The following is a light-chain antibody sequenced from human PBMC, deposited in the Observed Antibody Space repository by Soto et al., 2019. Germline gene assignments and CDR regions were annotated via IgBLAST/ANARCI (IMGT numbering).Light chain of an antibody. V-gene: IGKV3-15*01. CDR2: DAS. J-gene: IGKJ2*01. CDR1: QNVSNN. Sequence: EVVVTQSPVALSVSPGERATLSCRASQNVSNNFAWYHYKPGQAPRLLIYDASTRAADIPARFSGTGSGTEFTLTIAGLQSEDFGVYFCLHYSNWPPYTFGRGTWVDIK. CDR3: LHYSNWPPYT.